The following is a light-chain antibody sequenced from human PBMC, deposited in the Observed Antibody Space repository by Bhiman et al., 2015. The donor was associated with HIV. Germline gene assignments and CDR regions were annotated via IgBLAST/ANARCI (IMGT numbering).Light chain of an antibody. V-gene: IGLV2-14*03. CDR1: SSDVGGSDY. Sequence: QSALTQPASVSGSPGQSITISCTGSSSDVGGSDYVSWYQHHPGKAPKLMLYDVSQRPSGISNRFSGSKSGNTASLTISGLQAEDEADYYCSSYSITSPLWVFGSGTRVTVL. CDR3: SSYSITSPLWV. CDR2: DVS. J-gene: IGLJ1*01.